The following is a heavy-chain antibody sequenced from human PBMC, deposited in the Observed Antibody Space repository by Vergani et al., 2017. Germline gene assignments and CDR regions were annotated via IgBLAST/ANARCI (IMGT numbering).Heavy chain of an antibody. Sequence: EVQLLESGGGLVQPGGSLRLSCEASGFSFPGYAMSWVRQAPGKGMEWVSIISDNGGTTYYADSVKGRFTISRDNSKDTLYLQMNSLRADDTAVYYCTKGSRGYTGYFFDYWGQGTLVTVSS. J-gene: IGHJ4*02. D-gene: IGHD5-12*01. CDR2: ISDNGGTT. CDR1: GFSFPGYA. V-gene: IGHV3-23*01. CDR3: TKGSRGYTGYFFDY.